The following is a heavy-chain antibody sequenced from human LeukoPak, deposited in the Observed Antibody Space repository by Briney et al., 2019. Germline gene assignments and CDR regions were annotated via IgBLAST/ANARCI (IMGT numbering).Heavy chain of an antibody. CDR1: GFTFSSKS. J-gene: IGHJ6*03. D-gene: IGHD6-13*01. Sequence: GGSLRLSCAASGFTFSSKSMNWVRQAPGEGLEWVSSITTTSSYTYYADSVKGRFTISRDNANNSLYLQMNSLRAEDTAVYYCTRGSSWSQYYYYYYMDVWGEGTTVTVSS. V-gene: IGHV3-21*01. CDR2: ITTTSSYT. CDR3: TRGSSWSQYYYYYYMDV.